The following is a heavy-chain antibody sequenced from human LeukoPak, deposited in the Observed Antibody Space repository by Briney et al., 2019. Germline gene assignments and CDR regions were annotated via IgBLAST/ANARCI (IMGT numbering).Heavy chain of an antibody. D-gene: IGHD1-1*01. CDR2: ISSSSSYI. J-gene: IGHJ4*02. CDR1: GFTFSSYS. V-gene: IGHV3-21*01. CDR3: ARDLVQLDQPRFDY. Sequence: GGSLRLSCAASGFTFSSYSXXXVXXXXXXXXXXXXSISSSSSYIYYADSVKGRFTISRDNAKNSLYLQMNSLRAEDTAVYYCARDLVQLDQPRFDYWGQGTLVTVSS.